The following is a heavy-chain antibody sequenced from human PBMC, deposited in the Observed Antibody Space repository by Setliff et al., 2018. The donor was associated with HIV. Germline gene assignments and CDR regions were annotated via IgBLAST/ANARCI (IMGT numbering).Heavy chain of an antibody. J-gene: IGHJ3*01. Sequence: GGSLRLSCAASTSTFSDYNMNWVRQAPGKGLEWMSYISSDSVTIYHADSVKGRFTISRDNAKNSLYLQMNSLGVEDTAFYYCARRGLTGRLDAFDFWGPGTMVTVSS. CDR3: ARRGLTGRLDAFDF. V-gene: IGHV3-48*01. D-gene: IGHD4-4*01. CDR1: TSTFSDYN. CDR2: ISSDSVTI.